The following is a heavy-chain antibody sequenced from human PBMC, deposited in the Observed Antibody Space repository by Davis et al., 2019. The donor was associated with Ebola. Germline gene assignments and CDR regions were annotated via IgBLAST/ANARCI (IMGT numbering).Heavy chain of an antibody. V-gene: IGHV4-59*01. D-gene: IGHD3-3*01. CDR2: VYYSGST. J-gene: IGHJ4*02. Sequence: PSETLSLTCTVPGDSMTSYYWSWIRQAPGKGLEWVGHVYYSGSTNYNPSLTSPVSISVDTYKTRFSLKVSSVTAAGTAVYYCARVEWDDFWSGNQYYFDYWGQGTLVTVSS. CDR3: ARVEWDDFWSGNQYYFDY. CDR1: GDSMTSYY.